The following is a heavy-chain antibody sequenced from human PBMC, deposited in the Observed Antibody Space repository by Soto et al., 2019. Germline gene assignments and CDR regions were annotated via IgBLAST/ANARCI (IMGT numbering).Heavy chain of an antibody. V-gene: IGHV3-30*14. D-gene: IGHD1-26*01. CDR3: ARDPDTSGSYRYYFDN. CDR2: ISYDGMNK. J-gene: IGHJ4*02. CDR1: GFTFSTYS. Sequence: QVQLVESGGGVVQPGGSLRLSCVASGFTFSTYSIHWVHQAPGRGLEWLTIISYDGMNKYYADSVKGRITISRDNSRNTVFLQMNSLRTEDTAVYYCARDPDTSGSYRYYFDNWGQGTLVTVSS.